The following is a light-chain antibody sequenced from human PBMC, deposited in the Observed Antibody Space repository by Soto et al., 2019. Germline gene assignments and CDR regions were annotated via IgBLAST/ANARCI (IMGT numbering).Light chain of an antibody. CDR2: DAS. CDR1: QNIESY. CDR3: QQTYTTPWT. Sequence: DIQMTQSPSSLSASVGDRVTITCRASQNIESYLNWYQQRPGKAPKLLIHDASSLQSGVPSRFSGRGSGTDFALTINSLHPEDFATIYCQQTYTTPWTFGQGTKVEVK. J-gene: IGKJ1*01. V-gene: IGKV1-39*01.